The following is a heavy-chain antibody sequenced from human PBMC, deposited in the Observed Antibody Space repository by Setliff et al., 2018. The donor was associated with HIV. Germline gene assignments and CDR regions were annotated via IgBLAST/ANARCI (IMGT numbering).Heavy chain of an antibody. J-gene: IGHJ6*02. CDR3: ARDLRDGFEEWFSTLDDGMDV. CDR2: INPHTGVT. V-gene: IGHV1-2*02. CDR1: GYIFIRYY. Sequence: ASVKVSCKTSGYIFIRYYILWVRQAPGQGLEWMGNINPHTGVTKYAEKFQGRVTMTRDTSINTIYMELSRLRSDDTAVYYCARDLRDGFEEWFSTLDDGMDVWGQGTTVTVSS. D-gene: IGHD3-3*01.